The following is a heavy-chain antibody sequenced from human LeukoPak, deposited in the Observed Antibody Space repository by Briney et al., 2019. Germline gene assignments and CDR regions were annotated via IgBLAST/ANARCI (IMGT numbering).Heavy chain of an antibody. D-gene: IGHD2-2*01. V-gene: IGHV1-24*01. CDR1: GYTLTELS. J-gene: IGHJ6*03. CDR3: ATGIVPAAPPPHYYYYYMDV. Sequence: GASVKVSCKVSGYTLTELSMHWVRQAPGKGLEWMGGFDPEDGETIYAQKFQGRVTMTEDTSTDTAYMELSSLRSEDTALYYCATGIVPAAPPPHYYYYYMDVWGKGTTVTVSS. CDR2: FDPEDGET.